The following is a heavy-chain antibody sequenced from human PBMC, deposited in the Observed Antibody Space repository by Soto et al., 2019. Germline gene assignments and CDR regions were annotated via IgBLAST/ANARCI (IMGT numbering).Heavy chain of an antibody. V-gene: IGHV3-33*01. CDR3: ARERCSSKSCPDDYYYYYMDV. D-gene: IGHD2-2*01. Sequence: QVQLVESGGGVVQPGRSLRLSCAASGFTFSSYGMHWVRQAPGKGLEWVAVIWYDGSNKYYADSVKGRFTISRDNSKNTLYLQMNSLRAEDTAVYYCARERCSSKSCPDDYYYYYMDVWGKGTTVTVSS. CDR2: IWYDGSNK. CDR1: GFTFSSYG. J-gene: IGHJ6*03.